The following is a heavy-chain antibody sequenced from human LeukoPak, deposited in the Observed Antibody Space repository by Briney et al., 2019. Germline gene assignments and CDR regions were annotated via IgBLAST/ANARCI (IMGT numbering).Heavy chain of an antibody. D-gene: IGHD3-3*01. V-gene: IGHV3-33*01. CDR1: GFTFSSYG. CDR2: IWYDGSNK. CDR3: ARAFSYDFWSGSLQRLMPPSHDAFDI. J-gene: IGHJ3*02. Sequence: GGSLRLSCAASGFTFSSYGMHWVRQAPGKGLEWVAVIWYDGSNKYYADSVKGRFTISRDNSKNTLYLQMNSLRAEDTAVYYCARAFSYDFWSGSLQRLMPPSHDAFDIWGQGTMVTVSS.